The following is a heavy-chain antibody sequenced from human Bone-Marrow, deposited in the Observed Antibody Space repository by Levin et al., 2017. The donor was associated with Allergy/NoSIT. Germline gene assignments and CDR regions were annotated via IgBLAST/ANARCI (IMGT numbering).Heavy chain of an antibody. CDR3: ARELRRGYCSGGSCYSQWSYFDY. J-gene: IGHJ4*02. V-gene: IGHV4-39*07. D-gene: IGHD2-15*01. CDR2: IYYSGST. CDR1: GGSISSSSYY. Sequence: PSETLSLTCTVSGGSISSSSYYWGWIRQPPGKGLEWIGSIYYSGSTYYNPSLKSRVTISVDTSKNQFSLKLSSVTAADTAVYYCARELRRGYCSGGSCYSQWSYFDYWGQGTLVTVSS.